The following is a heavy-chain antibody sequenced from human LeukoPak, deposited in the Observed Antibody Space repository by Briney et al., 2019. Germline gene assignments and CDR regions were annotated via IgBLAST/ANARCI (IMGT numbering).Heavy chain of an antibody. CDR1: GGSISSSSYY. V-gene: IGHV4-39*01. CDR3: ARHGLSGVSLRINWFDP. Sequence: SETLSLTCTVSGGSISSSSYYWGWIRQPPGKGLEWIGGISYSGSTYSNPSLKSRVTIYVDTSKNQFSLKLSSVTAADTAVYYCARHGLSGVSLRINWFDPWGRGTLVTVSS. D-gene: IGHD1-26*01. J-gene: IGHJ5*02. CDR2: ISYSGST.